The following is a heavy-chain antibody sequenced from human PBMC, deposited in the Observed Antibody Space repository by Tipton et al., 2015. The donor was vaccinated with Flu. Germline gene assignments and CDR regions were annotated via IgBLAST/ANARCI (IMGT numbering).Heavy chain of an antibody. CDR1: GDSISSDFY. Sequence: TLSLTCAVSGDSISSDFYWAWIRQFPGKGLEWIRCVYHAGSTYYNSSLKSRVTMAVDASKNHFSLKVTSVTAADTAVYFCARRDYGNYVSDPKNWFDPWGQGTLVTVSS. V-gene: IGHV4-38-2*01. CDR3: ARRDYGNYVSDPKNWFDP. CDR2: VYHAGST. J-gene: IGHJ5*02. D-gene: IGHD4-11*01.